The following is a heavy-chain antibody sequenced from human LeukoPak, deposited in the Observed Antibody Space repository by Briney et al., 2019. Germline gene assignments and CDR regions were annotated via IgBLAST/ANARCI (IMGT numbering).Heavy chain of an antibody. Sequence: SETLSLTCTVSGGSISSYYWNWIRQPPGKGLEWMGYISYSGSTNYNPSLKSRVTISLDTSKNQVSLKLSSVTAADTAVYYCARDRGITVAGRGYWYFDLWGRGTLVTVSS. V-gene: IGHV4-59*01. CDR2: ISYSGST. CDR3: ARDRGITVAGRGYWYFDL. D-gene: IGHD6-19*01. CDR1: GGSISSYY. J-gene: IGHJ2*01.